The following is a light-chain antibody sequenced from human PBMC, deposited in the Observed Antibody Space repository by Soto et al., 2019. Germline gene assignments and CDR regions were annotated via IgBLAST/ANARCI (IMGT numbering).Light chain of an antibody. CDR2: DVT. Sequence: QSVLPQPASVSGSPGQSITISCTGTTSDIGGYNYVSWYQQHPGKAPKLMICDVTRRPSGVSNRFSGSKSGNTASLTISGLQAEDEADYYCSSDISSSAPYVFGTGTKVTVL. V-gene: IGLV2-14*01. CDR1: TSDIGGYNY. J-gene: IGLJ1*01. CDR3: SSDISSSAPYV.